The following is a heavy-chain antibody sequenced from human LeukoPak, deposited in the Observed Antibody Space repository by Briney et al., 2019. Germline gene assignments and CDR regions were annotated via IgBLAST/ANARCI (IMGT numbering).Heavy chain of an antibody. V-gene: IGHV4-59*01. CDR2: IYYSGST. J-gene: IGHJ4*02. D-gene: IGHD3-10*01. CDR3: AIFPRFGELSGYYFDY. CDR1: GGSISSYY. Sequence: SETLSLTCTVSGGSISSYYWSWIRQPPGKGLEWIGYIYYSGSTNYNPSLKSRVTISVDTSKNQFSLKLSSVTAADTAVYYCAIFPRFGELSGYYFDYWGQGTLVTVSS.